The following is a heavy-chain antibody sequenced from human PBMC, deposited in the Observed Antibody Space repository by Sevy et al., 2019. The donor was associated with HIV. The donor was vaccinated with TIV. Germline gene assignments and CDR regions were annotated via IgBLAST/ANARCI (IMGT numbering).Heavy chain of an antibody. Sequence: GGSLRLSCAASGFPFNMYTMSWVRQPPGKGLEWVSTFSFGCGEINYADSVKGRFTISRDNSKNTVYLQMCSLRAEDTAIYYCAREGCTKPHDYWGQGTLVTVSS. CDR2: FSFGCGEI. CDR3: AREGCTKPHDY. V-gene: IGHV3-23*01. J-gene: IGHJ4*02. D-gene: IGHD2-8*01. CDR1: GFPFNMYT.